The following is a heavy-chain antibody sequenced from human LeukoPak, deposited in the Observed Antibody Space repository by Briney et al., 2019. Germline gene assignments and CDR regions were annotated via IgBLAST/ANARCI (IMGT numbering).Heavy chain of an antibody. CDR1: GFTFSSYS. CDR2: ISSSSSYI. CDR3: AKAVLPAAIFDY. Sequence: GGSLRLSCAASGFTFSSYSMNWVRQAPGKGLEWVSLISSSSSYIYYADSVKGRFTISRDNAKDSLYLQINSLRVEDTAVYYCAKAVLPAAIFDYWGQGTLVTVSS. D-gene: IGHD2-2*01. J-gene: IGHJ4*02. V-gene: IGHV3-21*01.